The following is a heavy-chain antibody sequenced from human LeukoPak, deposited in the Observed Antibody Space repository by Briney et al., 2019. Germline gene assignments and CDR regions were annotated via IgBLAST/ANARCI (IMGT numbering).Heavy chain of an antibody. V-gene: IGHV3-48*03. CDR2: ISSSSLNV. CDR1: GFTFNTYE. J-gene: IGHJ4*02. Sequence: GGSLRLSCAGSGFTFNTYEMNWVREAPGKGLEWVSSISSSSLNVYYADSVKGRFTISRDNAKNSLYLQMNSLRAEETAAYYCARDRKGVMDYWGQGTLVTVSS. D-gene: IGHD2-8*01. CDR3: ARDRKGVMDY.